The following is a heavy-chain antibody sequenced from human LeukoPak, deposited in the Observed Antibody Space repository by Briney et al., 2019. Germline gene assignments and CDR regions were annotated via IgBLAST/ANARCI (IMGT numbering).Heavy chain of an antibody. D-gene: IGHD2-8*01. CDR3: ARELLRYCTNGVCYTPLGY. Sequence: GGSLRLSCAASGFTFSSYAMHWVRQAPGKGLEWVAVISYDGSNKYYADSVKGRFTISRDNAKNTLYLQMNSLRAEDTAVYYCARELLRYCTNGVCYTPLGYWGQGTLVTVSS. J-gene: IGHJ4*02. V-gene: IGHV3-30-3*01. CDR2: ISYDGSNK. CDR1: GFTFSSYA.